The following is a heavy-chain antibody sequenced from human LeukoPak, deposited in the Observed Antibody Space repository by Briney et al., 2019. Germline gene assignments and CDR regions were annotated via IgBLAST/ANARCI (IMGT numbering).Heavy chain of an antibody. J-gene: IGHJ4*02. CDR2: ISSRSSYI. Sequence: GGSLRLSCAASGFAFSNYGMNWVRQAPGKGLEWVSSISSRSSYIYYADSVKGRFTISRDNAKNSLYLQLNSLRAEDTAVYYCARQYYDIWSGYYTADYYFDDWGQGTLVTVSS. V-gene: IGHV3-21*06. CDR3: ARQYYDIWSGYYTADYYFDD. D-gene: IGHD3-3*01. CDR1: GFAFSNYG.